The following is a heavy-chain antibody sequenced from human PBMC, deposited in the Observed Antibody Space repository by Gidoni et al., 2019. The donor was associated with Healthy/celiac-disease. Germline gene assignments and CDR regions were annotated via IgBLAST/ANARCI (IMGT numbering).Heavy chain of an antibody. D-gene: IGHD6-6*01. V-gene: IGHV4-39*01. Sequence: QLQLQESGPGLVKPSETLSLTCPVSGGSISSSSYYWGWIRQPPGKGLEWIGSIYYSGSTYYNPSLKSRVTISVDTSKNQFSLKLGSVTAADTAVYYCARREEYSSFLFDYWGQGTLVTVSS. CDR3: ARREEYSSFLFDY. CDR1: GGSISSSSYY. J-gene: IGHJ4*02. CDR2: IYYSGST.